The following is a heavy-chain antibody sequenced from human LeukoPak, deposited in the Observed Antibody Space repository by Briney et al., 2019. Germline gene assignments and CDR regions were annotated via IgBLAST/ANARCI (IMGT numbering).Heavy chain of an antibody. CDR1: GGTFSSYT. J-gene: IGHJ4*02. CDR2: IIPILGIA. CDR3: ARSRGHLAARPWNY. Sequence: SVKVSCKASGGTFSSYTISWVRQAPGQGLEWMGRIIPILGIANYAQKFQGRVTITADKSPSTAYVELSSLRSEDTAVYYCARSRGHLAARPWNYWGQGTLVTVSS. D-gene: IGHD6-6*01. V-gene: IGHV1-69*02.